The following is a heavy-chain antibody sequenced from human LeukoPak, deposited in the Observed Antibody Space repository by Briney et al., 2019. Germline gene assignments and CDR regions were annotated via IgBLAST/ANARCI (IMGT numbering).Heavy chain of an antibody. CDR1: GGSFSGYY. V-gene: IGHV4-34*01. Sequence: SETLSLTCAVYGGSFSGYYWSWIRQPPGKRLEWIGEINHSGSTNYNPSLKSRVTISVDTSKNQFSLKLSSVTAADTAVYYCARGIGGYSYGPADWFDPWGQGTLVTVSS. CDR2: INHSGST. CDR3: ARGIGGYSYGPADWFDP. D-gene: IGHD5-18*01. J-gene: IGHJ5*02.